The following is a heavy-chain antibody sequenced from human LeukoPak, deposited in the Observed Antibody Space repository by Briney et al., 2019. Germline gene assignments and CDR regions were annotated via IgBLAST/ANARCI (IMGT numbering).Heavy chain of an antibody. J-gene: IGHJ5*02. CDR2: IYYSGTT. V-gene: IGHV4-39*01. CDR1: GGSISGSNYY. Sequence: PSETLSLTCTVSGGSISGSNYYWGWIRQPPGKGLEWIGSIYYSGTTYYNPSLKSRVTISVDTSKNQFSLKTSSVTAADTAVYYCARSLAALYNWFDPWGQGTLVTVSS. CDR3: ARSLAALYNWFDP. D-gene: IGHD2-15*01.